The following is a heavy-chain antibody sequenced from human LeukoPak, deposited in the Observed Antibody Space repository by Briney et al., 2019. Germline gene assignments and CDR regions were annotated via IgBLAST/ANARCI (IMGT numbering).Heavy chain of an antibody. CDR3: ARTAWYSFDY. D-gene: IGHD2-21*01. V-gene: IGHV4-34*01. J-gene: IGHJ4*02. CDR2: INHSGST. CDR1: GGSFSGYY. Sequence: PSETLSLTRAVYGGSFSGYYWSWTRQPPGKGLEWIGEINHSGSTNYNPSLKSRVTISVDTSKNQFSLKLSSVTAADTAVFYCARTAWYSFDYWGQGTLVTVSS.